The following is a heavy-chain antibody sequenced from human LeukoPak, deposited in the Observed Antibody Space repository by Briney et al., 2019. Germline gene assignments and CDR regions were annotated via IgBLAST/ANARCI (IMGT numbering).Heavy chain of an antibody. Sequence: KSSETLSLTCTVSNGSISGYYWSWIRQPAGKGLEWIGRIYTSGSTNYNPSLKSRVTISVDTSKNQFSLKLSSVTAADTAVYYCASSLRGDAFDIWGQGTMVTVSS. CDR1: NGSISGYY. CDR2: IYTSGST. V-gene: IGHV4-4*07. CDR3: ASSLRGDAFDI. J-gene: IGHJ3*02. D-gene: IGHD5/OR15-5a*01.